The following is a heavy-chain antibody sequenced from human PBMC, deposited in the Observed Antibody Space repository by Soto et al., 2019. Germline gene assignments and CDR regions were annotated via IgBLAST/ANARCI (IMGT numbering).Heavy chain of an antibody. CDR1: GFTFSSYS. CDR2: ISSSSSYI. CDR3: ARDRCSSTSCYHAFLYYYGMDV. J-gene: IGHJ6*02. V-gene: IGHV3-21*01. D-gene: IGHD2-2*01. Sequence: PGGSLRLSCAASGFTFSSYSMNWVRQAPGKGLEWVSSISSSSSYIYYADSVKGRFTISRDNAKNSLYLQMNSLRAEDTAVYYCARDRCSSTSCYHAFLYYYGMDVWGQGTTVTVSS.